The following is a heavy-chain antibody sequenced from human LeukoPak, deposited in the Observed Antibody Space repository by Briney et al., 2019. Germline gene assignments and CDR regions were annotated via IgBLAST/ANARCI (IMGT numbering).Heavy chain of an antibody. CDR3: ARDKFFYRLDPIVAAAGSGFDP. V-gene: IGHV3-33*01. D-gene: IGHD6-13*01. CDR2: IWYDGSNK. Sequence: GGSLRLSCAASGFTFSSYGMHWVRQAPGKGLEWVAVIWYDGSNKYYADSVKGRFTISRDNSKNTLYLQMNSLRAEDTAVYYCARDKFFYRLDPIVAAAGSGFDPWGQGTLVTVSS. J-gene: IGHJ5*02. CDR1: GFTFSSYG.